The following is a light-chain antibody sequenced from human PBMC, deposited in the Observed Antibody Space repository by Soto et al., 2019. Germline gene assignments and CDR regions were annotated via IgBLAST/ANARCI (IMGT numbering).Light chain of an antibody. CDR1: SSNIGAGHD. J-gene: IGLJ2*01. Sequence: QSVLTQPPSVSGAPGQRGTISCTGSSSNIGAGHDVHWYQQLPGTAPKLLIYGNSNRPSGVPDRFSGSKSGTSASLAITGLQAEDEADYYGQSYDSSLSGVVFGGGTKLTVL. CDR3: QSYDSSLSGVV. CDR2: GNS. V-gene: IGLV1-40*01.